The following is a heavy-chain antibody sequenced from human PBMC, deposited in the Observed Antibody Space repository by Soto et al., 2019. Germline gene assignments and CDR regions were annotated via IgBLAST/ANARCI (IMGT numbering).Heavy chain of an antibody. D-gene: IGHD2-8*01. CDR1: SGSVSNSNYY. CDR3: VSQRTSVLTQAYFDY. J-gene: IGHJ4*02. Sequence: PSETLSLTCTVSSGSVSNSNYYWGWIRQSPGKGLEWIGSVYYRGRSYSKSSVKSRVTISVDTSKNQFSLNLNSVTASDTAVYFCVSQRTSVLTQAYFDYWGPGALVTV. CDR2: VYYRGRS. V-gene: IGHV4-39*01.